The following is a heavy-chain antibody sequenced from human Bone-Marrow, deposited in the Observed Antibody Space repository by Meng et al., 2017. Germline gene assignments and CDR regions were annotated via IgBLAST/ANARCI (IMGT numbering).Heavy chain of an antibody. V-gene: IGHV7-4-1*02. J-gene: IGHJ4*02. CDR3: ARDDNGAPDY. Sequence: QVQLVQPGSELKKPGASVKVSCKASGYTFTRHAINWVRQAPGQGLEWMGWMNNKTGNPTYAQGFTGRFVFSLDTSVSTAYLQISSLKAEDTAMYYCARDDNGAPDYWGQGTLVTVSS. D-gene: IGHD1-14*01. CDR2: MNNKTGNP. CDR1: GYTFTRHA.